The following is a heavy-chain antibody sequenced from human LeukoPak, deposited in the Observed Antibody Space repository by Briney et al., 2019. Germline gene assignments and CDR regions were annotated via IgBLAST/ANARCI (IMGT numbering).Heavy chain of an antibody. D-gene: IGHD2-15*01. Sequence: ASMKVSCKASGYTFTSYYMHWVRQAPGQGLEWMGIINPSGGSTSYAQKFQGRVTMTRDTSTSTVYMELSSLRSEDTAVYYCARERSARCSGGSCYSGANWFDPWAREPWSPSPQ. CDR2: INPSGGST. CDR1: GYTFTSYY. CDR3: ARERSARCSGGSCYSGANWFDP. V-gene: IGHV1-46*01. J-gene: IGHJ5*02.